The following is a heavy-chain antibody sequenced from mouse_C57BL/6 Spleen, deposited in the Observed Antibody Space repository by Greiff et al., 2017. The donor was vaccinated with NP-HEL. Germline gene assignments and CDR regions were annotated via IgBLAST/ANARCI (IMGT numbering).Heavy chain of an antibody. CDR3: AKRGGEVAGFDV. CDR1: GFSLTSYG. V-gene: IGHV2-4*01. Sequence: VQLQQSGPGLVQPSQSLSITCTVSGFSLTSYGVHWVRQPPGKGLEWLGVIWSGGSTDYNAAFISRLSISKDNSKSQVFFKMNRLQADDTAIYYGAKRGGEVAGFDVWGTGTTVTVSS. D-gene: IGHD1-1*01. CDR2: IWSGGST. J-gene: IGHJ1*03.